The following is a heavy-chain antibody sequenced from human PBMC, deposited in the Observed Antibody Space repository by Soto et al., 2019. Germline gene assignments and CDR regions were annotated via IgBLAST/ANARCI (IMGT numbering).Heavy chain of an antibody. V-gene: IGHV4-34*01. CDR1: GGSFSGYY. CDR2: INHSGST. D-gene: IGHD3-10*02. Sequence: ETLSLTCAVYGGSFSGYYWNWIRQPPGKGLEWIGEINHSGSTNYSPSLKSRVTISVDTSKNQFSLKLSSVTAADTAVYYCARSVRGVPRFDYWGQGTLVTVPQ. CDR3: ARSVRGVPRFDY. J-gene: IGHJ4*02.